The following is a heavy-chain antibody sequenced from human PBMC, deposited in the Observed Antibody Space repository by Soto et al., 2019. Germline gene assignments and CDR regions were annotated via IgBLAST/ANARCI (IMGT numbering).Heavy chain of an antibody. CDR1: GFTFRGYA. CDR2: ISGSGGST. J-gene: IGHJ4*02. Sequence: GGSLRLPCAASGFTFRGYAMSWLRKAPGKGLEWVSAISGSGGSTYYAYSVKGRFTISRDNSKNSLYLQMNSLRAEDTAVYCCAKDQYSSGWSPPGYWGQGTLVTVSS. D-gene: IGHD6-19*01. CDR3: AKDQYSSGWSPPGY. V-gene: IGHV3-23*01.